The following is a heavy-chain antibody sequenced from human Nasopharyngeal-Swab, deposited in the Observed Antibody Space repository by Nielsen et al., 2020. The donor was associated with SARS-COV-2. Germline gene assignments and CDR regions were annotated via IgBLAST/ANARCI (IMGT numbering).Heavy chain of an antibody. CDR2: ISYDGSNK. V-gene: IGHV3-30-3*01. CDR3: AITPLDSSGYYYAFHY. D-gene: IGHD3-22*01. CDR1: GFTFSRYT. J-gene: IGHJ4*02. Sequence: GESLKISCAASGFTFSRYTMHWVRQAPGKGLEWVAVISYDGSNKYYADSVKGRFTISRDISKNTLYLQMNSLRAEDTAVFYCAITPLDSSGYYYAFHYWGRGTLVTVSS.